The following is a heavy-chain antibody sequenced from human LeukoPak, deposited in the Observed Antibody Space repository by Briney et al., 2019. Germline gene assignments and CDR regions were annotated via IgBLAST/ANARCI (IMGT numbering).Heavy chain of an antibody. CDR1: GCTVSSNY. CDR3: ARLTTKDAFDI. D-gene: IGHD1/OR15-1a*01. J-gene: IGHJ3*02. V-gene: IGHV3-53*01. Sequence: PGGSLRLSCAASGCTVSSNYMTWVRQAPGNGLEWVSIIYSGGYTYYADSVKGRFTISRDNSKNTLYLQMNSLRAEDTAVYYSARLTTKDAFDIWGQGTMVTVSS. CDR2: IYSGGYT.